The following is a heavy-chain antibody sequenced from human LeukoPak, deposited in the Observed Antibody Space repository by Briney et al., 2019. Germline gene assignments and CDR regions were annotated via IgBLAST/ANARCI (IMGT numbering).Heavy chain of an antibody. Sequence: GASVTVSCTASGYTFTNYAMHWVRQAPGQRLEWMGWINAGNGNTKFSQKFQGRVTITRDTSASTAYMELSSQRSEDTAVYYCARESHPSAGVRRNLGPRNAFDIWGQGTMVTVSS. J-gene: IGHJ3*02. CDR1: GYTFTNYA. CDR2: INAGNGNT. D-gene: IGHD2-15*01. CDR3: ARESHPSAGVRRNLGPRNAFDI. V-gene: IGHV1-3*01.